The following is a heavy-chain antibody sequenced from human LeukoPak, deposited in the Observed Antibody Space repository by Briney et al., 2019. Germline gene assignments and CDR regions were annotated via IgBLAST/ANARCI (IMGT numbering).Heavy chain of an antibody. CDR2: ISGCGGST. D-gene: IGHD6-13*01. CDR1: GFTFSSYA. Sequence: SGGSLRLSCAASGFTFSSYAMSWVRQAPGKGLEWVSAISGCGGSTYYADSVKGRFTISRDNSKNTLYLQMNSPRAEDTAVYYCAKGEAAAFDYWGQGTLVTVSS. V-gene: IGHV3-23*01. CDR3: AKGEAAAFDY. J-gene: IGHJ4*02.